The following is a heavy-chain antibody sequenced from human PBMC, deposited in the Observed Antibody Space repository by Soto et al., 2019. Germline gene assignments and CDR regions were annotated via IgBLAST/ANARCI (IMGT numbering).Heavy chain of an antibody. V-gene: IGHV4-30-2*01. CDR3: AGVRGPYFGGDCYPPTASWFDP. J-gene: IGHJ5*02. CDR1: GGSISSGGYS. Sequence: QLQLQESGSGLVKPSQTLSLTCAVSGGSISSGGYSWSWIRQPPEKGLEWIGYIYHSGSTYYNPSLKSRVTISVDRSKNPFSRRLSSVTAADTAVSYCAGVRGPYFGGDCYPPTASWFDPWGQGTLVTVSS. CDR2: IYHSGST. D-gene: IGHD2-21*02.